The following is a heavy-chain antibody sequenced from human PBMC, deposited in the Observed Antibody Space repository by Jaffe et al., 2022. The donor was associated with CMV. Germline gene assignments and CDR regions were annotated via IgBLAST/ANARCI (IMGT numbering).Heavy chain of an antibody. Sequence: QVQLQQWGAGLLKPSETLSLTCAVYGGSFSGYYWSWIRQPPGKGLEWIGEINHSGSTNYNPSLKSRVTISVDTSKNQFSLKLSSVTAADTAVYYCARGPPLPAARRYNWFDPWGQGTLVTVSS. CDR2: INHSGST. J-gene: IGHJ5*02. CDR1: GGSFSGYY. V-gene: IGHV4-34*01. D-gene: IGHD2-2*01. CDR3: ARGPPLPAARRYNWFDP.